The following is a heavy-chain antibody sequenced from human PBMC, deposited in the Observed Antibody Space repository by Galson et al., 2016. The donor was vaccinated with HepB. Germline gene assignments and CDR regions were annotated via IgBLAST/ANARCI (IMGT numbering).Heavy chain of an antibody. J-gene: IGHJ4*02. CDR2: IKPDSGVA. CDR1: GYTFTAYY. V-gene: IGHV1-2*06. CDR3: ATEDGDFILDS. D-gene: IGHD4-17*01. Sequence: KASGYTFTAYYVHWVRQAPGQGLEYMGRIKPDSGVAKPAQKFQGRVTMTEDTSTETGYMELTSLRSEDTAVYYCATEDGDFILDSWGQGTLVTVSS.